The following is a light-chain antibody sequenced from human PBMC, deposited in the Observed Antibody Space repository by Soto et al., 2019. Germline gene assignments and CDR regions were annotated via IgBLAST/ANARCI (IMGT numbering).Light chain of an antibody. CDR1: QSISSR. J-gene: IGKJ1*01. CDR3: QDDNSYAWT. CDR2: KGS. V-gene: IGKV1-5*03. Sequence: DIQMTQSPSTLPASVGDRVTITYQASQSISSRLAWYQDKPGKAPKLLISKGSSLESGVTSRFSGSGPGTEFTVTITTLQPDDVAPYYCQDDNSYAWTFGQGTKVEIK.